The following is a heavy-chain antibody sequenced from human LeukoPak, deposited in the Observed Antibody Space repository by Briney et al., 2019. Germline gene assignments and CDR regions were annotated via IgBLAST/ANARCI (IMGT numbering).Heavy chain of an antibody. J-gene: IGHJ4*02. CDR2: ISASGGST. Sequence: GGSLRLSCAASGFTFTNHAMSWVRQAPGKGLDWASGISASGGSTYYADSVKGRFTISRDNSKNTLYLQMNSLRAEDTAVYYWAKDTDISAAGTFDYWGQGTLVTVSS. V-gene: IGHV3-23*01. CDR3: AKDTDISAAGTFDY. D-gene: IGHD6-13*01. CDR1: GFTFTNHA.